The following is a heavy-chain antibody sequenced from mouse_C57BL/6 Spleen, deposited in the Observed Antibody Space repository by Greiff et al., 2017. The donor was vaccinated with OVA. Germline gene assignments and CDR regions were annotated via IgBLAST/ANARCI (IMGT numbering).Heavy chain of an antibody. V-gene: IGHV14-4*01. J-gene: IGHJ4*01. D-gene: IGHD2-3*01. CDR2: FDPENGDT. CDR1: GFNIKDDY. Sequence: EVQLQQSGAELVRPGASVKLSCTASGFNIKDDYMHWVKQRPEKGLEWIGWFDPENGDTEYASKFQGKATIPADTSYNTAYLQLSSLTSEDTAVYYCTTYGYYSNYAMDYWGQGTSVTVSS. CDR3: TTYGYYSNYAMDY.